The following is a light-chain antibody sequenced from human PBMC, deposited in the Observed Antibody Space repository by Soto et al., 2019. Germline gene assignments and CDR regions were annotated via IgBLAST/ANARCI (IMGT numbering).Light chain of an antibody. J-gene: IGKJ4*01. Sequence: DVQMTQSPSSLSASVGDRVTITCKANQSIANFLNWFQHKPGEAPKLLISDASHLELGVPSRFSGSRSGTDVVLGISNLQSEDVATYFCQQYEDLPLTFGGGTKVDI. CDR2: DAS. CDR1: QSIANF. CDR3: QQYEDLPLT. V-gene: IGKV1-33*01.